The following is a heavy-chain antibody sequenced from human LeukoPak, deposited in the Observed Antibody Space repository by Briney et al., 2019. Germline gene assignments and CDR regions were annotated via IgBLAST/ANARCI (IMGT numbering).Heavy chain of an antibody. J-gene: IGHJ4*02. CDR1: GYNFPNYW. D-gene: IGHD1-26*01. Sequence: GESLKISCRASGYNFPNYWIGWVRQMPGKGLEWMGIVYPGDSDSRYSPSFQGQVTISADRSTSTAFLQWSSLRASDTAIYYCARGGANTVRYFFDYWGQGTLVTVSS. V-gene: IGHV5-51*01. CDR2: VYPGDSDS. CDR3: ARGGANTVRYFFDY.